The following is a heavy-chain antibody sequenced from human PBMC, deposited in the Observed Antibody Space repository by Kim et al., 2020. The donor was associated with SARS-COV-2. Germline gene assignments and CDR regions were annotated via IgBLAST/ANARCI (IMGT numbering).Heavy chain of an antibody. J-gene: IGHJ6*02. V-gene: IGHV4-39*01. D-gene: IGHD2-2*01. CDR3: ARLGREPAAIPGYYYGMDV. CDR1: GGSISSSSYY. CDR2: IYYSGST. Sequence: SETLSLTCTVSGGSISSSSYYWGWIRQPPGKGLEWIGSIYYSGSTYYNPSLKSRVTISVDTSKNQFSLKLSSVTAADTAVYYCARLGREPAAIPGYYYGMDVWGQGTTVTVSS.